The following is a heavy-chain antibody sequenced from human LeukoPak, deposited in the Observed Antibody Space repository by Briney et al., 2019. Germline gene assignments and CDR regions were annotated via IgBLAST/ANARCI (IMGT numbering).Heavy chain of an antibody. D-gene: IGHD3-22*01. CDR2: IYSGGST. CDR1: GFTVSSNY. J-gene: IGHJ3*02. V-gene: IGHV3-66*01. CDR3: ARSENDYYDSSGYYSDAFDI. Sequence: GGSLRLSCAASGFTVSSNYMSWVRQAPGKGLEWVSVIYSGGSTYYADSVKGRFTISRDNSKNTLYLQMNSLRAEDTAVYYCARSENDYYDSSGYYSDAFDIWGQGTMVTDSS.